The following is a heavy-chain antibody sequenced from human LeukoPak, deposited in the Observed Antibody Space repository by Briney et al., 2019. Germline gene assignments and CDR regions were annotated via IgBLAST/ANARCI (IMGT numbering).Heavy chain of an antibody. V-gene: IGHV1-2*02. Sequence: GASVKVSCKASGYTFTGYYMHWVRQAPGQGLEWMGWINPNSGATNYVQKFQGRVTITRDTSASTAYMELSSLRSEDTAVYYCARTSYYSSGWYGGFDYWGQGTLVTVSS. CDR1: GYTFTGYY. J-gene: IGHJ4*02. D-gene: IGHD6-19*01. CDR3: ARTSYYSSGWYGGFDY. CDR2: INPNSGAT.